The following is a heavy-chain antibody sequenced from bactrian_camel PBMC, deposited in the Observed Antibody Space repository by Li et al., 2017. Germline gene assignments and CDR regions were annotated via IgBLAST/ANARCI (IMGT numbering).Heavy chain of an antibody. CDR1: RATFSRSC. V-gene: IGHV3S53*01. CDR2: IDSDGST. J-gene: IGHJ6*01. CDR3: AADGTSRDTAYFYGTRFGF. Sequence: HVQLVESGGDSVQAGGSLRLSCPVSRATFSRSCMGWFRQAPGKEREGVASIDSDGSTNYADSVKGRFTASKDNAKNTLYLQMNSLKPEDTAMYYCAADGTSRDTAYFYGTRFGFWGQGTQVTVS. D-gene: IGHD1*01.